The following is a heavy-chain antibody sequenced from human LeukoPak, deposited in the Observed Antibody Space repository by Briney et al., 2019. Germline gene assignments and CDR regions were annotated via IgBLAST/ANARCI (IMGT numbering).Heavy chain of an antibody. J-gene: IGHJ4*02. CDR3: ARVVPAAYYFDY. D-gene: IGHD2-2*01. V-gene: IGHV4-39*07. CDR2: IYYSGST. CDR1: GGSISSSSYY. Sequence: SETLSLTCTVSGGSISSSSYYWGWIRQPQGKGLKWIGSIYYSGSTYYNPSLKSRVTISVDTSKNQFSLKLSSVTAADTAVYYCARVVPAAYYFDYWGQGTLVTVSS.